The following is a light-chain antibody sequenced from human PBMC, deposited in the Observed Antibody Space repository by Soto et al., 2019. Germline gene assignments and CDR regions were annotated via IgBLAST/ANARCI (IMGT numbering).Light chain of an antibody. Sequence: QSVLSQPPSASGTPGQRVTISCSGSSSNIGSNTVSWYQQFPGTAPKLLIYFNIQRPSGVPDRFSGSKSGTSASLAISGLRSEDEADYYCAAWDDSLNGYVFGTGTKVTVL. CDR3: AAWDDSLNGYV. V-gene: IGLV1-44*01. CDR2: FNI. CDR1: SSNIGSNT. J-gene: IGLJ1*01.